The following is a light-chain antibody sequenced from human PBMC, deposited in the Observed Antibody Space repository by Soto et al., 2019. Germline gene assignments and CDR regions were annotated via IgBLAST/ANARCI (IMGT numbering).Light chain of an antibody. CDR1: SSDVGGYNS. Sequence: QSALTQPRSVSGSPGQSVTISCTGTSSDVGGYNSVSWYQQHPGKAPKLMIYDVSKRPSGVPDRFSGSKSGNTASLTISGLQAEDEADYYCCSYAGSPFYVFGTGTKVTVL. V-gene: IGLV2-11*01. J-gene: IGLJ1*01. CDR2: DVS. CDR3: CSYAGSPFYV.